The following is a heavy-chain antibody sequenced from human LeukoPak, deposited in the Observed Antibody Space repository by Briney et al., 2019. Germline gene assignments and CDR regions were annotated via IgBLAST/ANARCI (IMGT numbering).Heavy chain of an antibody. CDR3: ARDRFRSSTSCYFDY. D-gene: IGHD2-2*01. J-gene: IGHJ4*02. Sequence: GGSLRLSCAASGFTFSDFYMTWIRQAPGKGLEWVSYISSSGSTIQYADSVKGRFTISRDNAENSLYLQMDSLRAEDTAVYYCARDRFRSSTSCYFDYWGQGTLVTVSS. V-gene: IGHV3-11*04. CDR1: GFTFSDFY. CDR2: ISSSGSTI.